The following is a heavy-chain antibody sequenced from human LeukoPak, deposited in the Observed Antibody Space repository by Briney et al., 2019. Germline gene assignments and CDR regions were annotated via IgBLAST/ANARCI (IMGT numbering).Heavy chain of an antibody. D-gene: IGHD3-22*01. CDR1: GFTFSSYA. CDR3: ARGYYYDSSGQDNDY. J-gene: IGHJ4*02. V-gene: IGHV3-30*04. Sequence: GRSLRLSCAASGFTFSSYAMHWVRQAPGKGLEWVAVISYDGSNKYYADSVKGRFTISRDNSKNTLYLQMNSLRAEDTAVYYCARGYYYDSSGQDNDYWGQGTLVTVSS. CDR2: ISYDGSNK.